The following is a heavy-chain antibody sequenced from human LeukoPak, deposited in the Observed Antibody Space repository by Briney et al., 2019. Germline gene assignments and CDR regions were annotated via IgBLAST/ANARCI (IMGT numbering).Heavy chain of an antibody. CDR2: ISGRGDNT. V-gene: IGHV3-23*01. Sequence: PGGSLRLSCAASGFTFSGYAMSWVRQAPGKGLEWVSGISGRGDNTYYADSVKGRFTISRGNSKNTLRLQMNSLRDEDTAVYYCAKGVQGNTGPFHCWGQGTLASVSS. J-gene: IGHJ4*02. CDR3: AKGVQGNTGPFHC. CDR1: GFTFSGYA. D-gene: IGHD4-23*01.